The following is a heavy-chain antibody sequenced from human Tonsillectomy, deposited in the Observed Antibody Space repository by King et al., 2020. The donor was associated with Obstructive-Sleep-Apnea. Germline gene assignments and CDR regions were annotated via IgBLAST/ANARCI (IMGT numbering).Heavy chain of an antibody. CDR1: GGSFSGYY. CDR3: ARGVVVPVALSFYYYGLDV. Sequence: VQLQQWGAGLLKPSETLSLTCAVYGGSFSGYYWSWLRQPPGKGLEWIGEINHSGSTNYNPSLKSRFTISVDTSKNQFSLKLSSGTAADTAVYYCARGVVVPVALSFYYYGLDVWGQGTAVTVSS. CDR2: INHSGST. J-gene: IGHJ6*02. D-gene: IGHD1-26*01. V-gene: IGHV4-34*01.